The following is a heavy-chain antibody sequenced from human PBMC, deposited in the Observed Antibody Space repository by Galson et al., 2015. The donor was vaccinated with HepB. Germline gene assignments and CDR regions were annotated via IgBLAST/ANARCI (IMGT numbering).Heavy chain of an antibody. J-gene: IGHJ4*02. CDR1: GFNSSIFW. CDR2: IKQDGREK. Sequence: SLRLSCAGSGFNSSIFWMSWVRQAPGKGVEWVANIKQDGREKYYVGPVKGRFTISKDNAGNSLYLQMNSLRGEDTALYYCARSSGGYFDSWGQGILVTVSS. CDR3: ARSSGGYFDS. D-gene: IGHD1-26*01. V-gene: IGHV3-7*01.